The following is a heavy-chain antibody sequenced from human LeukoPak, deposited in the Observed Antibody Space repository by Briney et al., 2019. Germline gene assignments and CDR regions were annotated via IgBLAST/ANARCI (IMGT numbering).Heavy chain of an antibody. CDR2: ISGSGGST. CDR1: GFTFSSYA. J-gene: IGHJ4*02. CDR3: AKGCFKRTVTVDY. Sequence: GASLRLSCAASGFTFSSYAMNWVRQAPGKGLEWVSAISGSGGSTYYADSVKGRFTISRDNSKNTLYLQMNSLRAEDTAVYYCAKGCFKRTVTVDYWGQGTLVTVSS. D-gene: IGHD4-17*01. V-gene: IGHV3-23*01.